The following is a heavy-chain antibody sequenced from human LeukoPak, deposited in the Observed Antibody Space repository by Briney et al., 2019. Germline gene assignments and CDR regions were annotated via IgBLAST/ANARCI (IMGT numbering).Heavy chain of an antibody. V-gene: IGHV4-34*01. Sequence: SETLSLTCAVYGGSFSGYYWSWIRQPPGKGLEWIGEINHSGSTNYNPSLKSRVTISVDTSKNQFSLKLSSVTAADTAVYYCARRSRYYGSGSYYPPIGIAFDYWGQGTLVTVSS. D-gene: IGHD3-10*01. CDR1: GGSFSGYY. J-gene: IGHJ4*02. CDR3: ARRSRYYGSGSYYPPIGIAFDY. CDR2: INHSGST.